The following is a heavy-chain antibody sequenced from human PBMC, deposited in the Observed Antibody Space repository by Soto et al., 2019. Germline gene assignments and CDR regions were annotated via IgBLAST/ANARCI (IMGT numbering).Heavy chain of an antibody. D-gene: IGHD6-19*01. V-gene: IGHV3-23*01. J-gene: IGHJ3*02. CDR2: ISGSGGST. Sequence: EVQLLESGGGLVQPGGSLRLSCAASGFTFSSYAMSWVRQAPGKGLEWVSAISGSGGSTYYADSVKGRFTISRDNSKNTLYLQMNSLRAEDTAVYYCAKERSIAVAAYDAFDIWGQGTMVTFSS. CDR3: AKERSIAVAAYDAFDI. CDR1: GFTFSSYA.